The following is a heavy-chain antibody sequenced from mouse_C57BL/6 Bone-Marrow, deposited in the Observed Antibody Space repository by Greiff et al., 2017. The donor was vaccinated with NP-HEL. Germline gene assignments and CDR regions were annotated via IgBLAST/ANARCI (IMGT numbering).Heavy chain of an antibody. CDR2: INPNNGGT. CDR3: ARTLYGSSTCRYFDV. V-gene: IGHV1-26*01. Sequence: VQLKQSGPELVKPGASVKISCKASGYTFTDYYMNWVKQSHGKSLEWIGDINPNNGGTSYNQKFKGKATLTVDKSYSTADLELRSLPSEDSPVYYCARTLYGSSTCRYFDVWGTGTAIAVSS. D-gene: IGHD1-1*01. J-gene: IGHJ1*03. CDR1: GYTFTDYY.